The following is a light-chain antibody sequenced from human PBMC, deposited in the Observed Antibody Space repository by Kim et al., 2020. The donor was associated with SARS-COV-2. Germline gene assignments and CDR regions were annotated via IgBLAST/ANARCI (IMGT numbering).Light chain of an antibody. J-gene: IGLJ2*01. Sequence: LTCTVRSGINVGTYRIYWYQQKPGSPPQYLLRYKSDSDKQQGSGVPSRFSGSKDASANAGILLISGLQSEDEADYYCMIWHSSAVVFGGGTKLTVL. CDR2: YKSDSDK. V-gene: IGLV5-45*01. CDR3: MIWHSSAVV. CDR1: SGINVGTYR.